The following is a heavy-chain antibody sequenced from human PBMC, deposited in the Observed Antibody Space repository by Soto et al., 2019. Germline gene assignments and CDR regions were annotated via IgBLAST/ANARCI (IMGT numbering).Heavy chain of an antibody. J-gene: IGHJ4*02. CDR1: GGTFSSYA. D-gene: IGHD5-18*01. CDR3: ARDRGYSYGEEGVLDY. V-gene: IGHV1-69*13. CDR2: IIPIFGTA. Sequence: SVKVSCKASGGTFSSYAISWVRQAPGQGLEWMGGIIPIFGTANYAQKFQGRVTITADESTSTAYMELSSLRSEDTAVYYCARDRGYSYGEEGVLDYWGQGTLVTVSS.